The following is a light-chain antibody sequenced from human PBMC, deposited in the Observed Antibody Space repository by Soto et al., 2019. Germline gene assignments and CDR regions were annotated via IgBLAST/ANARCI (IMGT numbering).Light chain of an antibody. CDR1: QSVGTS. V-gene: IGKV3-15*01. J-gene: IGKJ4*01. Sequence: EIVLTQSPVTLSLSPGERGTLSCRASQSVGTSLAWYQQKPGQAPRLLIYGASTRATGIPARFSGSGSGTEFTLTISSLQSEDFATYFCQQNFNIILTFGGGTKVDIK. CDR3: QQNFNIILT. CDR2: GAS.